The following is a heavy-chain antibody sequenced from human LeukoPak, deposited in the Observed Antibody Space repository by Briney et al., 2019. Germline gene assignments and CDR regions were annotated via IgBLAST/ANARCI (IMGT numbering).Heavy chain of an antibody. J-gene: IGHJ3*02. D-gene: IGHD4-17*01. V-gene: IGHV4-34*01. CDR2: TNHSGST. CDR3: ARGVRLGPTTVTNRGAFDI. Sequence: SETLSLTCAVYGGSFSGYYWSWIRQPPGKGLEWIGETNHSGSTNYNPSLKSRVTISVDTSKNQFSLKLSSVTAADTAVYYCARGVRLGPTTVTNRGAFDIWGQGTMVTVSS. CDR1: GGSFSGYY.